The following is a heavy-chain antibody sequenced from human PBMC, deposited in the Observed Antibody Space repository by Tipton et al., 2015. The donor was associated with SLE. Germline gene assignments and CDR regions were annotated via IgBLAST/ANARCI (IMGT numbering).Heavy chain of an antibody. CDR1: GGSISSGSYY. J-gene: IGHJ4*02. Sequence: TLSLTYTVSGGSISSGSYYWSWIRQPAGKGLEWIGRIYTSGSTNYNPSLKSRVTISVDTSKNQFSLKLSSVTAADTAVYYCARDLAYCSSTSCFDYFDYWGQGTLVTVSS. CDR3: ARDLAYCSSTSCFDYFDY. D-gene: IGHD2-2*01. V-gene: IGHV4-61*02. CDR2: IYTSGST.